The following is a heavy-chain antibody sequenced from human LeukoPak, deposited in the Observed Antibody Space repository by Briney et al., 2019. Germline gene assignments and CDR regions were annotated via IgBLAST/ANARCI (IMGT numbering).Heavy chain of an antibody. V-gene: IGHV1-8*03. D-gene: IGHD3-22*01. J-gene: IGHJ4*02. CDR2: MNPNSGNT. CDR1: GYTFTSYD. Sequence: ASVKVSCKASGYTFTSYDINWVRQATGQGLEWMGWMNPNSGNTGYAQKFQGRVTITRNTSISTAYMELSSLRSEDTAVYYCAKGSRTYYYDSSGYYIGGTPDYWGQGTLVTVSS. CDR3: AKGSRTYYYDSSGYYIGGTPDY.